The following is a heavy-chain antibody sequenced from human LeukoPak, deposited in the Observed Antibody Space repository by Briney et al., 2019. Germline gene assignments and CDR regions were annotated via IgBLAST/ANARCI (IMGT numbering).Heavy chain of an antibody. J-gene: IGHJ4*02. D-gene: IGHD1-14*01. CDR3: AKLNLAETNY. CDR1: GFTFSSYA. Sequence: PGGSLRLSCAASGFTFSSYAMSWVRQAPGKGLEWVSAISGSGGSTYYADSVKGRFTISRDNSKNTLYLQMNSLRGEDTAVYFCAKLNLAETNYWGQGTLVTVSS. CDR2: ISGSGGST. V-gene: IGHV3-23*01.